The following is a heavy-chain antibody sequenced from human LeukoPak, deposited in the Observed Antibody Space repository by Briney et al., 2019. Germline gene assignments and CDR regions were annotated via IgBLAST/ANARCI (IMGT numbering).Heavy chain of an antibody. Sequence: GESLKISCKGSGYTFSSYWIGWVRQMPGKGLEWMGIIYPGDSDMRYSPSSQGQVTVSADKSISTAYLQWSSLKASDTAMYYCVRQGDSGHQGAYWGQGTLVTVSS. V-gene: IGHV5-51*01. D-gene: IGHD1-26*01. CDR1: GYTFSSYW. CDR2: IYPGDSDM. CDR3: VRQGDSGHQGAY. J-gene: IGHJ4*02.